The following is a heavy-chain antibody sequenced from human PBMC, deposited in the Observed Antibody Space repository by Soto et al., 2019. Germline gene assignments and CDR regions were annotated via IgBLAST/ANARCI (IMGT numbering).Heavy chain of an antibody. CDR2: ISYDGSNK. J-gene: IGHJ5*02. CDR3: ARDDTEYYDFWSGYYLPHNWFDP. V-gene: IGHV3-30-3*01. D-gene: IGHD3-3*01. CDR1: GFTFSSYA. Sequence: WGSLRLSCAASGFTFSSYAIRFCRQSPFKWREWVAVISYDGSNKYYADSVKGRFTISRDNSKNTLYLQMNSLRAEDTAVYYCARDDTEYYDFWSGYYLPHNWFDPWGQGTLVTVSS.